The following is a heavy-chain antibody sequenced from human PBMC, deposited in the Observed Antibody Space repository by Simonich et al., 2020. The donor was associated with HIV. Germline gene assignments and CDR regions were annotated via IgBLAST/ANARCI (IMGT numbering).Heavy chain of an antibody. Sequence: QLTLKESGPTLVKPTQTLTLTCTFSGFSLSSSEVGVGWIRQPPVKDLQWIALNYCDDDKRYNPALMSRLNVTKDTSKNQVVLTMTNMDPVDTATYYCAHSPGGGSGSYYNYFDYWGQGTLVTVSS. D-gene: IGHD3-10*01. CDR2: NYCDDDK. CDR3: AHSPGGGSGSYYNYFDY. V-gene: IGHV2-5*02. CDR1: GFSLSSSEVG. J-gene: IGHJ4*02.